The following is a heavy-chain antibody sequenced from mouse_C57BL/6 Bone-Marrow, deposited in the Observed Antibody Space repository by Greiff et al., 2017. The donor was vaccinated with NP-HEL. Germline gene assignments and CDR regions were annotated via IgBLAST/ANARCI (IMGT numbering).Heavy chain of an antibody. CDR2: IYPGGGYT. J-gene: IGHJ4*01. CDR1: GYTFTNYW. V-gene: IGHV1-63*01. Sequence: VQLQQSGAELVRPGTSVKMSCKASGYTFTNYWIGWAKQRPGHGLEWIGDIYPGGGYTNYNEKFKGKATLTADKSSSTAYMQFSSLTSEDSAIYYCARSSDGLYYAMDYWGQGTSVTVSS. CDR3: ARSSDGLYYAMDY. D-gene: IGHD2-3*01.